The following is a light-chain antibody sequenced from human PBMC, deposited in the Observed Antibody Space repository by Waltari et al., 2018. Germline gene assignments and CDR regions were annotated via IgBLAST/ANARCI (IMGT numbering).Light chain of an antibody. V-gene: IGLV2-18*02. Sequence: QSALKQPPSVSGSPGQSVTISCAGTSSDVGCCNRVSWDQQPPGPSPKLMIFEVNHRPSGVPYRFSGSIFGNTASLTISGLQAEDEADYYCSSYTTSDTLIFGGGTKLTVL. CDR1: SSDVGCCNR. CDR3: SSYTTSDTLI. J-gene: IGLJ2*01. CDR2: EVN.